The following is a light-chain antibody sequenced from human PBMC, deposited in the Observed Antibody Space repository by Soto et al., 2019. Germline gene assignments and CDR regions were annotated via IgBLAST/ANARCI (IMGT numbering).Light chain of an antibody. CDR2: GAS. J-gene: IGKJ1*01. CDR3: QQYGSSPRT. Sequence: EIVLTQSPGTLSLSPGERATLSCRASQSVGSNLAWYQQNPGQAPRLLIYGASIRATGIPDRFSGSGSETDFTLTISRLEPEDFAVYYCQQYGSSPRTFGQGTKVDIK. CDR1: QSVGSN. V-gene: IGKV3-20*01.